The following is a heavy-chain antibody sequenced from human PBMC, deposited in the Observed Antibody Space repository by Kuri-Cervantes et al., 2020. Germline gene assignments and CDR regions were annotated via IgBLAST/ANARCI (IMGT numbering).Heavy chain of an antibody. Sequence: SETLSLTCIVSGDSISSSSYYWAWIRQPPGKGLEWIGSIYYSGNTNYNPSLKSRATISVDMSKNQFSLKLSSVTAADTAVYYCARNPPTGIAAAEYYFDYWGQGTLVTVSS. J-gene: IGHJ4*02. CDR3: ARNPPTGIAAAEYYFDY. V-gene: IGHV4-39*01. D-gene: IGHD6-13*01. CDR2: IYYSGNT. CDR1: GDSISSSSYY.